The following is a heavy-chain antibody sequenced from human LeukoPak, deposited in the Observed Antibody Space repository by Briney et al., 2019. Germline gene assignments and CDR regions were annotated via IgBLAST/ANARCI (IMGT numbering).Heavy chain of an antibody. CDR3: ARGYDFWSGYRSRWFDP. CDR1: GYTLTSYG. J-gene: IGHJ5*02. Sequence: ASVTVSFKASGYTLTSYGISWLRQAPGQGLDWMGWISSYNGNTNYAQKLQGRVTMTTDTSTSTAYMELRSLRSDDTAVYYCARGYDFWSGYRSRWFDPWGQGTLVTVSS. CDR2: ISSYNGNT. V-gene: IGHV1-18*01. D-gene: IGHD3-3*01.